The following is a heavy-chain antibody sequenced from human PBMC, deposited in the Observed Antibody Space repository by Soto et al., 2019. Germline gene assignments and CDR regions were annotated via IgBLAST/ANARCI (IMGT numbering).Heavy chain of an antibody. D-gene: IGHD3-3*01. J-gene: IGHJ6*02. Sequence: SVKVSCKASGGTFSSYAISWVRQAPGQGLEWMGGIIPIFGTANYAQKFQGRVTITADKSTSTAYMELSSLRSEDTAVYYCARARITIFGVVPYYYGMDVWGQGTTVTVSS. CDR2: IIPIFGTA. CDR1: GGTFSSYA. CDR3: ARARITIFGVVPYYYGMDV. V-gene: IGHV1-69*06.